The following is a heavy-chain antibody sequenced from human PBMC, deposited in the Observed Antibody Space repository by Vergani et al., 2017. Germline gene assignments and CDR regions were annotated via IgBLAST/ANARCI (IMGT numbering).Heavy chain of an antibody. J-gene: IGHJ6*02. D-gene: IGHD2-15*01. CDR1: GGTFSSYT. CDR2: IIPILGIA. CDR3: ARDKYCSGGSCYSGGYGMDV. Sequence: QVQLVQYGAEVKKPGSSVKVSCKASGGTFSSYTISWVRQAPGQGLEWMERIIPILGIANYAQKFQGRVTITADKSTSTAYMELSSLRSEDTAVYYCARDKYCSGGSCYSGGYGMDVWGQGTTVTVSS. V-gene: IGHV1-69*04.